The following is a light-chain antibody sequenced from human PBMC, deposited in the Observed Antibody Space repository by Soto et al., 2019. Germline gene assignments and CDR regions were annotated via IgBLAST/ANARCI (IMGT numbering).Light chain of an antibody. Sequence: EIGMSQSPATVSVSPGERATLPCRASQSVSINLAWYQQKPGQAPRLLIYDASNRATGIPARFSGSGSGTDFTLTISSLEPEDFAVYYCQQRSNWPWTFGQGTMVDIK. CDR3: QQRSNWPWT. CDR2: DAS. V-gene: IGKV3-11*01. J-gene: IGKJ1*01. CDR1: QSVSIN.